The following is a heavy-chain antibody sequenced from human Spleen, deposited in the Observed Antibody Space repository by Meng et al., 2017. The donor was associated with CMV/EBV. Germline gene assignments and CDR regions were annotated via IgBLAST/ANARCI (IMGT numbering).Heavy chain of an antibody. J-gene: IGHJ4*02. CDR2: IYDSGTT. V-gene: IGHV3-53*01. CDR3: ARMRRYFFDY. CDR1: GLTVSSDY. Sequence: GESLKIPCAVSGLTVSSDYVTWVRQAPGKGLEWVSVIYDSGTTYYADSVKGRFTIYRDNSRNTVSLQMNSLRAEDTAVYYCARMRRYFFDYWGQGALVTVSS.